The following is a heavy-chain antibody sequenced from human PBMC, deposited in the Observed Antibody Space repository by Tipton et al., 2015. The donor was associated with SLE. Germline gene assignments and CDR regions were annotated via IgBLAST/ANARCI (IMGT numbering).Heavy chain of an antibody. CDR1: GDTINNHY. D-gene: IGHD3-3*01. J-gene: IGHJ4*02. CDR3: ARGRDGVVPNYFDY. CDR2: IYDTGIT. Sequence: TLSLTCTVSGDTINNHYWSWIRQPPGKGLEWIGNIYDTGITNYNPSLQSRVTISLDTSKNQFSLKLSSVTAADTAVYYCARGRDGVVPNYFDYWGQGTLVTVSS. V-gene: IGHV4-59*11.